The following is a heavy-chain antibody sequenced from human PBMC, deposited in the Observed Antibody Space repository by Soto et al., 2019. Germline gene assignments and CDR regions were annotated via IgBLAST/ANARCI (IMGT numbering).Heavy chain of an antibody. J-gene: IGHJ6*02. V-gene: IGHV3-48*02. CDR2: ISSSSTTI. D-gene: IGHD3-3*01. Sequence: GGSLRLSCAASGFTFRSYSMNWVRQAPGKGLEWVSYISSSSTTIYYGDSVKGRFTISRDNARNSLYLQMNSLRDEDTAVYYCARGRRFLEWLFHYGMDVWGQGTTVTVSS. CDR3: ARGRRFLEWLFHYGMDV. CDR1: GFTFRSYS.